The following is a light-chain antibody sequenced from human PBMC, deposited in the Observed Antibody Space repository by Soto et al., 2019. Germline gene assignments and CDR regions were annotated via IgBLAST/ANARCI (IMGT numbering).Light chain of an antibody. J-gene: IGKJ1*01. V-gene: IGKV3-15*01. CDR2: GAS. CDR3: QQYNNWQPCT. Sequence: EIVMTQSPATLSVSPGERATLSCRASQSVSSILAWYQQKPGQAPRLLIYGASTRATGIPARFSGSGSVTEFTPTITSLQSKACLVYYYQQYNNWQPCTCGQGTKVEIK. CDR1: QSVSSI.